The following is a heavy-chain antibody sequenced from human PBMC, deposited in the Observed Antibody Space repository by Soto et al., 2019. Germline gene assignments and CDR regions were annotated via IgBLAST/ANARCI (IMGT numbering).Heavy chain of an antibody. V-gene: IGHV3-21*01. J-gene: IGHJ6*02. CDR1: GFTFSSYS. CDR3: ARDQGITGTVVAYYYYGMYV. D-gene: IGHD1-20*01. CDR2: ISSSSSYI. Sequence: PGGSLRLSCAASGFTFSSYSMNWVRQAPGKGLDWVASISSSSSYIYYADSVKGRFTISRDNAKNSLYLQMNSLRAEGTSVYYCARDQGITGTVVAYYYYGMYVWGQGTTFTVSS.